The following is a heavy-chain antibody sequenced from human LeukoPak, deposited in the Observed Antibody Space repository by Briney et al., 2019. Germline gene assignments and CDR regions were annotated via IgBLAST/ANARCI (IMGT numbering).Heavy chain of an antibody. V-gene: IGHV3-66*01. J-gene: IGHJ4*02. CDR1: GFTVSTNY. D-gene: IGHD4-17*01. Sequence: GGPLRLSCAASGFTVSTNYMSWVRQAPGKGLEWVSLIYSGGGTYYADSVKGRFTISRDNSRNTLSLQMNSLRVDDTAVYCCARGFRSVTTWGYFDYWGQGALVTVSS. CDR2: IYSGGGT. CDR3: ARGFRSVTTWGYFDY.